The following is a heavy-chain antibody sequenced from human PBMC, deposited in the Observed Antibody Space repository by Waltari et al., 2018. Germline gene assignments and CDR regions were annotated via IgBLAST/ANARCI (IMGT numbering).Heavy chain of an antibody. Sequence: EVQLVESGEGLVQPGGSLRLSCAASGFTFSSYAMHWVRQAPGKGLEYVSAMSRNGGRTYYADSVKGRFTISRDNSKNTLYLQMGSLRAEDMAVYYCARGQYCSGGSCYSDYYGMDVWGQGTTVTVSS. CDR2: MSRNGGRT. CDR1: GFTFSSYA. CDR3: ARGQYCSGGSCYSDYYGMDV. D-gene: IGHD2-15*01. J-gene: IGHJ6*02. V-gene: IGHV3-64*02.